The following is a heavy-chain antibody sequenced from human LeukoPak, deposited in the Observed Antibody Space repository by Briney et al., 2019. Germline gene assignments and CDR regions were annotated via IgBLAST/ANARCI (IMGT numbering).Heavy chain of an antibody. CDR1: GGSISSSSYY. D-gene: IGHD5-18*01. Sequence: SETLSLTCTVSGGSISSSSYYWGWIRQPPGKGLEWIGEINHSGSTNYNPSLKSRVTISVDTSKNQFSLKLSSVTAADTAVYYCARDVHRRGLWSYYYYYGMDVRGQGTTVTVSS. CDR3: ARDVHRRGLWSYYYYYGMDV. J-gene: IGHJ6*02. CDR2: INHSGST. V-gene: IGHV4-39*07.